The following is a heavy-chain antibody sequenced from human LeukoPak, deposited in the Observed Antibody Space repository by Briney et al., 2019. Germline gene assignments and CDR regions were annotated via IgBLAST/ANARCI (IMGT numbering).Heavy chain of an antibody. CDR3: ARDEVVPAAIRYYYYYMDV. Sequence: GGSLRLSCAASGFTFSNYWMSWVRQAPGKGLEWVANVKKDGSEKYYEDSVKGRFTISRDNAKNSLYLQMNSLRAEDTAVYYCARDEVVPAAIRYYYYYMDVWGKGTTVTVSS. CDR1: GFTFSNYW. J-gene: IGHJ6*03. D-gene: IGHD2-2*02. V-gene: IGHV3-7*01. CDR2: VKKDGSEK.